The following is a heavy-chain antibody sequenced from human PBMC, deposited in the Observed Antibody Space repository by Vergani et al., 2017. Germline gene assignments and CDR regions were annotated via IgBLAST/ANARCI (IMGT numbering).Heavy chain of an antibody. CDR2: ISASGNA. V-gene: IGHV4-61*02. CDR1: GGSISAGYYF. J-gene: IGHJ3*01. CDR3: ARRSGGYYSGGKVHPLRTAFDV. D-gene: IGHD2-15*01. Sequence: QVQLQASGPGRVKPSQTLSLTCTMSGGSISAGYYFWSWNRQPAGKGLEWLGHISASGNASHSPSLKTRVSMSVDTSKNQFSLTVTSVTAADTAIYFCARRSGGYYSGGKVHPLRTAFDVWGHGTVVTVSS.